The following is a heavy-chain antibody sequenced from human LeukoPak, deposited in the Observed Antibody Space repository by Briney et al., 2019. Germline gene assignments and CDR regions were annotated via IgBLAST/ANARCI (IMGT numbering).Heavy chain of an antibody. Sequence: GGSLRLSCAASGFIVTSNNINWVRQAPGKGLEWVSVIYSGGSTYYADSVKGRFTISRDNSKNTLYLQMNSLRAEDTAVYYCARADRYSSGWSPSFDIWGQGTMVTVSS. D-gene: IGHD6-19*01. J-gene: IGHJ3*02. CDR3: ARADRYSSGWSPSFDI. CDR1: GFIVTSNN. V-gene: IGHV3-53*01. CDR2: IYSGGST.